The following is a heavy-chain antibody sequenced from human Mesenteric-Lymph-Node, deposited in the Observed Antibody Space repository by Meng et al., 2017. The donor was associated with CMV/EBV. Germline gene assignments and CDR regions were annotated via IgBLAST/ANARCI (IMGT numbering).Heavy chain of an antibody. Sequence: SCKASGYTFTNYYIHWVRQAPGQGLECMGLINPSDGRTSYTQKFQGRVTVTRDTSTSTVYMELTSLRSEDTAVYFCARHGVAGSDYWGQGTLVTVSS. CDR1: GYTFTNYY. D-gene: IGHD6-19*01. CDR2: INPSDGRT. CDR3: ARHGVAGSDY. J-gene: IGHJ4*02. V-gene: IGHV1-46*01.